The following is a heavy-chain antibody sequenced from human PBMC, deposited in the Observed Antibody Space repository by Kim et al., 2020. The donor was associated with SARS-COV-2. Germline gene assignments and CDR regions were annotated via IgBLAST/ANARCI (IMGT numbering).Heavy chain of an antibody. CDR3: AGGRWYYEFWTGYM. D-gene: IGHD3-3*01. Sequence: GGSLRLSCAASGFTFSSYDMHWVRQAPGKGLVWVSGIGTAGDTSSPAYVKSRFTTTSENDTNTSYLLMNSRRTGDTAVYYCAGGRWYYEFWTGYM. CDR1: GFTFSSYD. V-gene: IGHV3-13*01. CDR2: IGTAGDT. J-gene: IGHJ6*03.